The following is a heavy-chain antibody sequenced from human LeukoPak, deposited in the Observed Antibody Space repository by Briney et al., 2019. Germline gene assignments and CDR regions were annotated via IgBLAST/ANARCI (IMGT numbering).Heavy chain of an antibody. D-gene: IGHD2-2*01. Sequence: ASVTVSCKASGYTFTTYAMHWVRQAPGQSLEWMGWINAGDGSTKYSQKSQGRVTITRDTSATTVYMELSSLTSEDTAVYYCAIVIVPAARATHYYYYGMDVWGQGTTVTVSS. J-gene: IGHJ6*02. CDR3: AIVIVPAARATHYYYYGMDV. CDR1: GYTFTTYA. CDR2: INAGDGST. V-gene: IGHV1-3*01.